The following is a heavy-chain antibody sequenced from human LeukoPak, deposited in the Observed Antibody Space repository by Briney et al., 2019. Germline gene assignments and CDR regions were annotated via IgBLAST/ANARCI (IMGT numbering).Heavy chain of an antibody. CDR2: IFYSGTT. J-gene: IGHJ4*02. D-gene: IGHD2-15*01. CDR1: GGSIRSYY. V-gene: IGHV4-59*08. Sequence: SETLSLTCTVSGGSIRSYYWSWIRQPPGKGLEWVGYIFYSGTTDSNPSLKSRVTISVDTSKNQLSLKLSSVTAADTAVYYCARTYCSGGSCHFDYWGRGTLVTVSS. CDR3: ARTYCSGGSCHFDY.